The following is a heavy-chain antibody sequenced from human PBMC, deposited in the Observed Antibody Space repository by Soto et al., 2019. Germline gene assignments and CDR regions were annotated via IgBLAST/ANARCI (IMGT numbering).Heavy chain of an antibody. CDR3: ARPDSGGDALDI. V-gene: IGHV3-30-3*01. CDR2: ISYDGSNK. J-gene: IGHJ3*02. CDR1: GFTFNSYA. Sequence: GGSLRLSCAASGFTFNSYAMHWVRQAPGKGLEWVAVISYDGSNKYYADSVKGRFTISRDNSKNTLYLQMNSLRAEDTAVYYCARPDSGGDALDIWGQGTMVTVSS. D-gene: IGHD2-21*01.